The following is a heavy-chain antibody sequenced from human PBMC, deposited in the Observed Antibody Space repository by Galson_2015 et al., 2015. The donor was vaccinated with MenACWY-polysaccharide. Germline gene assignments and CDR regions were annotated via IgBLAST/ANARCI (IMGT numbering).Heavy chain of an antibody. V-gene: IGHV1-2*02. CDR1: GYTFTGHY. CDR3: ARVFHSGGWYSFDY. D-gene: IGHD6-19*01. CDR2: INPTSGGT. J-gene: IGHJ4*02. Sequence: SVKVSCKAPGYTFTGHYVHWVRQAPGQGLEWMGWINPTSGGTNCAQKFQGRVTMTRDTSISTAYMELSRLRSDDTAVYYCARVFHSGGWYSFDYSAQGTLVTVSS.